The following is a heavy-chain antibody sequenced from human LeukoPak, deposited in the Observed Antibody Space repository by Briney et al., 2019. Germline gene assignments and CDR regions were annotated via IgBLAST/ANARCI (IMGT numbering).Heavy chain of an antibody. CDR2: TRNKANSYTT. CDR3: ARVGRWELPVDY. Sequence: GGSLRLSCAASGFTFSDHYMDWVRQAPGKGLEWVGRTRNKANSYTTEYAASVKDRFTISRDDSKNSLYLQMNSLKTEDTAVYYCARVGRWELPVDYWGQGTLVTVSS. CDR1: GFTFSDHY. V-gene: IGHV3-72*01. D-gene: IGHD1-26*01. J-gene: IGHJ4*02.